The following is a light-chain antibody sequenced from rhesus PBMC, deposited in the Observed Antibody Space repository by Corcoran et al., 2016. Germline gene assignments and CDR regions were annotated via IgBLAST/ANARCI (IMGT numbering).Light chain of an antibody. Sequence: EIVMTQSPVTLSLSPGERATLSCRASQSVSSSLAWYQQNPGQAPRPLLYGASTRATGSPDRFGGIGSGTEFTLTISSLEREDFAVYYCQQYSNGPLTFGGGTKVEIK. CDR2: GAS. V-gene: IGKV3-42*03. CDR1: QSVSSS. J-gene: IGKJ4*01. CDR3: QQYSNGPLT.